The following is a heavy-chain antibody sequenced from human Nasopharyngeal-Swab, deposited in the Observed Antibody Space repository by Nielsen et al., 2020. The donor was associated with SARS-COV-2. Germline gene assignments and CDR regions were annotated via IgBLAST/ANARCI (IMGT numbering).Heavy chain of an antibody. V-gene: IGHV4-31*02. J-gene: IGHJ5*02. CDR3: ARGGGYSYGTWVWFDP. Sequence: RQAPGKGLEWIGYIYYSGSTYYNPSLKSRVTISVDTSKNQFSLKLSSVTAADTAVYYRARGGGYSYGTWVWFDPWGQGTLVTVSS. D-gene: IGHD5-18*01. CDR2: IYYSGST.